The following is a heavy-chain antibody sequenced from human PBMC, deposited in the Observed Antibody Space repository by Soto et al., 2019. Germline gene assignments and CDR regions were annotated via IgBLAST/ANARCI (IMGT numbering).Heavy chain of an antibody. D-gene: IGHD3-22*01. CDR2: ISYDGNDK. CDR3: ARGPNYYDGCGYFAY. CDR1: GFIFSNYA. J-gene: IGHJ4*02. Sequence: GGSLRLSCAASGFIFSNYAIHWVRQAPGKGLEWVTLISYDGNDKYYTDSVKGRFTISRDNSKNTLFLQMNSLRAEDTAVYFCARGPNYYDGCGYFAYWGQGTLVTVSS. V-gene: IGHV3-30-3*01.